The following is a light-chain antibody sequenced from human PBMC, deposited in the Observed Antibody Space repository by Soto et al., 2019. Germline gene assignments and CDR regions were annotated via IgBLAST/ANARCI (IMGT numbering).Light chain of an antibody. Sequence: QSALTQPASVSGSRGRSITISCTGTSSDVGRYDYVSWYQQHPGKAPKLIIYEVSERPSGVSDRFSGSKSGNTASLTISGLQAEDEGDYYCSSYTSSSTYVFGTGTKLTVL. CDR2: EVS. J-gene: IGLJ1*01. CDR1: SSDVGRYDY. CDR3: SSYTSSSTYV. V-gene: IGLV2-14*01.